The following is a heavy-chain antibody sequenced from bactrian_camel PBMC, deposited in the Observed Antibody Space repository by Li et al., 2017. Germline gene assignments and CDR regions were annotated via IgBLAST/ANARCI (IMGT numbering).Heavy chain of an antibody. CDR2: IDTDDRP. CDR3: AAVACHPGSFYYGNLFAHRYTD. D-gene: IGHD2*01. J-gene: IGHJ4*01. V-gene: IGHV3S53*01. Sequence: QLVESGGGSVQSGGSLRLSCVASGGYIDSTNCMAWFRQPPGQEREGVAAIDTDDRPTYADSVQGRFTISRNNGDNTLFLQMNSLKPDDTGMYFCAAVACHPGSFYYGNLFAHRYTDWGQGTQVTVS. CDR1: GGYIDSTNC.